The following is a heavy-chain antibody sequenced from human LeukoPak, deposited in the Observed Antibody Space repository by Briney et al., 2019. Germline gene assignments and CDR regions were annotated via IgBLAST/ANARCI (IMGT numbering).Heavy chain of an antibody. J-gene: IGHJ5*02. Sequence: SESLSLTCTVSGGSISSYYWSWLRQPPGKGLEWIGYIYSSGSTNYNPSLTSRVTISVATSKNQFSLKLSSVAAADTAGYYCARERVDIALGWSDPWGQGTLVTVSS. V-gene: IGHV4-59*01. CDR2: IYSSGST. CDR3: ARERVDIALGWSDP. CDR1: GGSISSYY. D-gene: IGHD3-9*01.